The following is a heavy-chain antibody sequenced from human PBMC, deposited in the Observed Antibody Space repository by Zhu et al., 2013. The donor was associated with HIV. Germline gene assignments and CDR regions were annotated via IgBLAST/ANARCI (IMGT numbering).Heavy chain of an antibody. D-gene: IGHD3-3*01. Sequence: EVQLLESGGGLVQPGGSLRLSCAASGFTFSSYAMTWVRQAPGKGLEWVSAVSGSGGSTYYADSVKGRFTISRDNSKNTLYLQLNSLRAEDTAVYYCAKYTVFRSGYQGWFDPWGQGTLVTVSS. V-gene: IGHV3-23*01. CDR2: VSGSGGST. CDR1: GFTFSSYA. J-gene: IGHJ5*02. CDR3: AKYTVFRSGYQGWFDP.